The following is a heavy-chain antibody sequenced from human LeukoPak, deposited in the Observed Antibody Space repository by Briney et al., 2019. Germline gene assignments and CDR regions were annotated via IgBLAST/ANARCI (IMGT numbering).Heavy chain of an antibody. Sequence: PSETLSLTCAVYGGSFSGYYWSWIRQSPGKGLEWIGEINHSGSTNYNPSLKSRVTISVDTSKNQFSLKLSSVTAADTAVYYCARDPAAGRRVHNWFDPWGQGTLVTVSS. CDR3: ARDPAAGRRVHNWFDP. D-gene: IGHD6-13*01. J-gene: IGHJ5*02. CDR2: INHSGST. V-gene: IGHV4-34*01. CDR1: GGSFSGYY.